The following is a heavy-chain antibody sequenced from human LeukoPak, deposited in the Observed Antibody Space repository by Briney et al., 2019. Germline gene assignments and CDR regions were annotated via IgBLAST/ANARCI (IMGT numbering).Heavy chain of an antibody. J-gene: IGHJ4*02. CDR2: IHYSGRP. V-gene: IGHV4-59*08. Sequence: SETLSLTCTVSGGSISGHYWTWIRQPPGKGLEWIGQIHYSGRPDYNPSLKSRVTISVDTSKNQFSLKLSSVTAADTAMYYCARRNTADASIDFWGQGILVIASS. CDR3: ARRNTADASIDF. CDR1: GGSISGHY. D-gene: IGHD2/OR15-2a*01.